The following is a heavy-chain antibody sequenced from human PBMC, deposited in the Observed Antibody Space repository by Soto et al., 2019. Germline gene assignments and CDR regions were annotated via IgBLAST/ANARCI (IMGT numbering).Heavy chain of an antibody. CDR1: GFSLNTSGAG. V-gene: IGHV2-5*02. Sequence: QITLKESGPTLVQPTQTLTLTCTFSGFSLNTSGAGVAWIRQAPGKALEWLALIYSGDHKRYSPTLKSRLTPSGDTSRPQVVLTMTNMDAVATGTYYCAHTYDILTDLDYWGQGSLVTVSS. CDR2: IYSGDHK. J-gene: IGHJ4*01. D-gene: IGHD3-9*01. CDR3: AHTYDILTDLDY.